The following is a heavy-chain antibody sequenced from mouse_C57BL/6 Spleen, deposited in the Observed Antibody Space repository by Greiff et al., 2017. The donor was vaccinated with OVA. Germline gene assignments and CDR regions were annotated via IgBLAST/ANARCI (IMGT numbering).Heavy chain of an antibody. CDR1: GYTFTSYW. V-gene: IGHV1-55*01. CDR3: ARVGYDYDRFDY. J-gene: IGHJ2*01. CDR2: IYPGSGST. Sequence: VQLQQPGAELVKPGASVKMSCKASGYTFTSYWITWVTQRPGQGLEWIGDIYPGSGSTNYNEKFKSKATLTVDTSSSTAYMQLSSLTSEDSAVYYCARVGYDYDRFDYWGQGTTLTVSS. D-gene: IGHD2-4*01.